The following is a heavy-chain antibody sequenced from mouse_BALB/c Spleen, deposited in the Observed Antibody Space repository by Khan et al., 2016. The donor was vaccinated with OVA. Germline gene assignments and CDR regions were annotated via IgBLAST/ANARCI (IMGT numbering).Heavy chain of an antibody. CDR3: AKWGDVYAVDY. J-gene: IGHJ4*01. D-gene: IGHD2-13*01. CDR2: IWGDGST. CDR1: GFSLTSYG. Sequence: QVQLKQSGPGLVAPSQSQSITCTVSGFSLTSYGVNWVRQPPGKGLEWLGVIWGDGSTNYHSALISRLSISKDNSKSQLFLKLNSLQTDDTATYYCAKWGDVYAVDYWGQGTSVTVSS. V-gene: IGHV2-3*01.